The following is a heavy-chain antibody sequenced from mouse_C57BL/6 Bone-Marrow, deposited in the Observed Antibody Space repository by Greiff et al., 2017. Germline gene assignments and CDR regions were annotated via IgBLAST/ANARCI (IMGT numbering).Heavy chain of an antibody. V-gene: IGHV5-6*02. CDR1: GFTFSSYG. CDR2: ISSGGSYT. J-gene: IGHJ2*01. Sequence: EVKLVESGGDLVKPGGSLKLSCAASGFTFSSYGMSWVRQTPDKRLEWVATISSGGSYTYYPDSVKGRFTISRDNDKNTLYLQMSSLKSEVTAMYYCARRDYGYFDYWGQGTTLTVSS. CDR3: ARRDYGYFDY. D-gene: IGHD1-1*01.